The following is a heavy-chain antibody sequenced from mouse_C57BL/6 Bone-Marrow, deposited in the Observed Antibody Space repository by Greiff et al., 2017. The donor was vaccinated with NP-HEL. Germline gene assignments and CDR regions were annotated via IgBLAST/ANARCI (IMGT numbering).Heavy chain of an antibody. CDR3: AKCLNYYGSSYLYYYAMDY. CDR2: IWRGGST. V-gene: IGHV2-5*01. Sequence: VKLMESGPGLVQPSQSLSITCTVSGFSLTSSGVHWVRQSPGKGLEWLGVIWRGGSTDYNAAFMSRLSITKDNSKSQVFFKMNSLQADDTAIYYCAKCLNYYGSSYLYYYAMDYWGQGTSVTVSS. J-gene: IGHJ4*01. D-gene: IGHD1-1*01. CDR1: GFSLTSSG.